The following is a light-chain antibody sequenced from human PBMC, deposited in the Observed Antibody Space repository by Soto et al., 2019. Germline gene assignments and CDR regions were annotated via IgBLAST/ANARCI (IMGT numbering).Light chain of an antibody. Sequence: EIVLTQSPATLSLSPGERATLSCRASQSVSSYLAGYQQKPGQAPRLLIYDASNRATGIPARFSGSGSGTDITLTISSLEPEDFAVYYCQQRRNWPITFGQGTRLEIK. CDR1: QSVSSY. J-gene: IGKJ5*01. CDR2: DAS. CDR3: QQRRNWPIT. V-gene: IGKV3-11*01.